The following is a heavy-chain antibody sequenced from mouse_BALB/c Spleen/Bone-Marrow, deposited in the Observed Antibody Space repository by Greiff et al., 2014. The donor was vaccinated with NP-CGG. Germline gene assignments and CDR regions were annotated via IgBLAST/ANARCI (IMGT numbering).Heavy chain of an antibody. Sequence: VQLQQSGPELVRPGVSVKISCKGSGYTFTDYAMHWVKQSHAKSLEWIGVISTSSGNTNYNQKFKGKATMTVDKSSSTAYMELARLTSEDAAIYYCARYDGYYGDMDDWGEGTTVTVSS. J-gene: IGHJ4*01. D-gene: IGHD2-3*01. CDR1: GYTFTDYA. CDR3: ARYDGYYGDMDD. V-gene: IGHV1-67*01. CDR2: ISTSSGNT.